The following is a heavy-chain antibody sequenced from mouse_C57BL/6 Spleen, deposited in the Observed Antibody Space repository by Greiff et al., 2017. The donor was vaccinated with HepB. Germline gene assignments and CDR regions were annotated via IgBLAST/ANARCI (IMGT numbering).Heavy chain of an antibody. D-gene: IGHD1-1*01. CDR2: IDPSDSET. V-gene: IGHV1-52*01. Sequence: VQLQQPGAELVRPGSSVKLSCKASGYTFTSYWMHWVKQRPIQGLEWIGNIDPSDSETHYNQKFKDKATLTVDKSSSTAYMQLSSLTSEDSAVYYSARFITTVVARYFDVWGTGTTVTVSS. CDR3: ARFITTVVARYFDV. J-gene: IGHJ1*03. CDR1: GYTFTSYW.